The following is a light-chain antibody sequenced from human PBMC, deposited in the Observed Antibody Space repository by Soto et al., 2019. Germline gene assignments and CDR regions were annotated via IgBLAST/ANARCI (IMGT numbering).Light chain of an antibody. CDR1: QSVSSY. CDR3: QQRSNWPLT. J-gene: IGKJ4*01. V-gene: IGKV3-11*01. Sequence: EIVLTQSPGTLSSSPGERATLSCRASQSVSSYLAWYQQKPGQAPRLLIYDASNRATGIPARFSGSGSGTDFTLTISSLEPEDFAVYYCQQRSNWPLTFGGGTKVEIK. CDR2: DAS.